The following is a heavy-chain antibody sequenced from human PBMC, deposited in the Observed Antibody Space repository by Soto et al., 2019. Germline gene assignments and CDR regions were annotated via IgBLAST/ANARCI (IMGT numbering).Heavy chain of an antibody. Sequence: PSETLSLTCAVYGGSFSGYYWSWIRQPPGKGLEWIGEINHSGSTNYNPSLKSRVTISVDTSKNQFSLKLSSVTAADTAVYYCARGSGYSSGWYSVYWGQGPLVTVSS. J-gene: IGHJ4*02. V-gene: IGHV4-34*01. CDR1: GGSFSGYY. CDR2: INHSGST. D-gene: IGHD6-19*01. CDR3: ARGSGYSSGWYSVY.